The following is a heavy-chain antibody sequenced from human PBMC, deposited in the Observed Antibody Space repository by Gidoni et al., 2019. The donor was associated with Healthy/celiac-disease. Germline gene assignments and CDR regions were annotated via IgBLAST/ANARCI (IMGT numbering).Heavy chain of an antibody. Sequence: QVQLVQSGAEVKKPGASVKVSCKASGNTFTSDYMYWVRQAPGQGLEWMGIINPSGGSTSYAQKFQGRVTMTRDTSTSTVYMELSSLRSEDTDVYYCARVFGALPFDYWGQGTLVTVSS. V-gene: IGHV1-46*01. CDR3: ARVFGALPFDY. J-gene: IGHJ4*02. CDR1: GNTFTSDY. D-gene: IGHD3-3*01. CDR2: INPSGGST.